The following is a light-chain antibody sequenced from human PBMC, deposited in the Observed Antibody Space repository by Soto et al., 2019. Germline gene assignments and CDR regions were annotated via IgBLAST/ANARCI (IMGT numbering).Light chain of an antibody. Sequence: QSVLTQPPPASGTPGQRVTISCSGSSSNIGTNTVNWYQQLPGTAPKLLIYNNNQRPSGVPDRFSGSNSGTSAALAISGLESEDEADYYCAAWDDSLNGVVFGGGTKLTVL. V-gene: IGLV1-44*01. CDR1: SSNIGTNT. CDR2: NNN. CDR3: AAWDDSLNGVV. J-gene: IGLJ3*02.